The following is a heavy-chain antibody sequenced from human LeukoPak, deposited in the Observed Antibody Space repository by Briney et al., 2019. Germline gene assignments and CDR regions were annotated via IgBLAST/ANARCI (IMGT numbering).Heavy chain of an antibody. V-gene: IGHV3-11*04. CDR1: GFTFSDYY. D-gene: IGHD1-26*01. Sequence: GGSLRLSCVASGFTFSDYYMSWIRQAPGKGLEWVSYISTSGSSIYDADSVRGRFTISRDNAKNSLYLQMNSLRAEDTAVYYCARDKIVGATYFDYWGQGTLVTVSS. CDR3: ARDKIVGATYFDY. CDR2: ISTSGSSI. J-gene: IGHJ4*02.